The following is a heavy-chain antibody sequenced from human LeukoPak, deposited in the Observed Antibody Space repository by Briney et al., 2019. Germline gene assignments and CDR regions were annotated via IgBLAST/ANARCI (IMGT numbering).Heavy chain of an antibody. Sequence: GGSLRLSCAASGFTFRTYWMSWVRQAPGKGLEWVANIKQDGSEQYYMDSVKGRFTISRDNAKNSLYLQMNSLGGEDTAVYYCARDGPIYYEASGYHYWGQGTLVTVSS. D-gene: IGHD3-22*01. CDR3: ARDGPIYYEASGYHY. CDR2: IKQDGSEQ. V-gene: IGHV3-7*03. J-gene: IGHJ4*02. CDR1: GFTFRTYW.